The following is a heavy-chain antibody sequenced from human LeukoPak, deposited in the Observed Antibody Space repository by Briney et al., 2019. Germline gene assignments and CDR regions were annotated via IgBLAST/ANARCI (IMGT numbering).Heavy chain of an antibody. CDR1: GFTFDDYG. V-gene: IGHV3-20*04. CDR2: INWNGGST. D-gene: IGHD3-9*01. Sequence: GGSLRLSCAASGFTFDDYGMSWVRQAPGKGLEWDSGINWNGGSTGYADSVKGRFTISRDNAKNSLYLQMNSLRAEDTALYYCARGYFDSPGFDYWGPGTLVTVSS. J-gene: IGHJ4*02. CDR3: ARGYFDSPGFDY.